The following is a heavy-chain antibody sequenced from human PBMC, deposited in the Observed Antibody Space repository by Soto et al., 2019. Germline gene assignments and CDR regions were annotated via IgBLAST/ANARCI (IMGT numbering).Heavy chain of an antibody. CDR3: AREVGYGDFSAALLD. J-gene: IGHJ4*02. CDR2: IITLFGTA. V-gene: IGHV1-69*01. CDR1: GGTFSSHS. D-gene: IGHD4-17*01. Sequence: VQLMQSGAEVKQPGSSVKVSCKASGGTFSSHSINWVRQAPGQGIEWMGGIITLFGTANYAQNFQGRVTITEDQSTSTAYMELNSLRSDDTAVYYCAREVGYGDFSAALLDWGQGTLVSVSS.